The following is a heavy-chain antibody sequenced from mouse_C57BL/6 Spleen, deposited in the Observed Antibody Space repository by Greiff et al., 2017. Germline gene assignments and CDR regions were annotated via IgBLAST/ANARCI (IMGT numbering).Heavy chain of an antibody. CDR1: GFTFSDYY. Sequence: EVQLVESEGGLVQPGRSMKLSCTASGFTFSDYYMAWFRQVPETGLEWVANINYDGSSTYYLDSLKSRFIISRDNAKNILYLQVSSLQSEDTATYYCARAANWDDYFDYWGQGTTLTVSS. CDR2: INYDGSST. V-gene: IGHV5-16*01. CDR3: ARAANWDDYFDY. J-gene: IGHJ2*01. D-gene: IGHD4-1*02.